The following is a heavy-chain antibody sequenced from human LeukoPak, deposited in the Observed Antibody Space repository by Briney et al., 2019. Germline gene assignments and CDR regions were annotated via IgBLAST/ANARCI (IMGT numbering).Heavy chain of an antibody. CDR1: GYTFTGYY. CDR2: INPNSGGT. J-gene: IGHJ5*02. CDR3: ARDGGYFDWLFSDWFDP. D-gene: IGHD3-9*01. V-gene: IGHV1-2*02. Sequence: RASVKVSCKASGYTFTGYYMHWVRQAPGQGLEWMGWINPNSGGTNYAQKFQGRVTMTRDTSISTAYMELSRLRSDDTAVYYCARDGGYFDWLFSDWFDPWGQGTLVTVSS.